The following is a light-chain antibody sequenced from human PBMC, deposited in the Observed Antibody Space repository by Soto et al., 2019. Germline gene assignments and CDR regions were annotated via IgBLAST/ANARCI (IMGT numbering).Light chain of an antibody. CDR2: GAS. V-gene: IGKV3-20*01. Sequence: EIELTQSPGTLSLSPGESATLSCRVRQTTSPKYVAWYQQRRGLAPRLLVYGASKRAAGIPDRFRGSGSGSEFSLTISGLEPEDFAVYFCQHFGSSPPVIVGQGTRLEIK. CDR3: QHFGSSPPVI. CDR1: QTTSPKY. J-gene: IGKJ5*01.